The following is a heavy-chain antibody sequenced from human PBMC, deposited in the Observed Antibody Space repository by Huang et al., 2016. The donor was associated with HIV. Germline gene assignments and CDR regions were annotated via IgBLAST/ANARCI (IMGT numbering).Heavy chain of an antibody. D-gene: IGHD1-26*01. Sequence: SLITYYHGWGWIRQCPGKCVELIGMFFYGGRTAHNPSFSSRVTISIDTSKNQVSLKLTSVTAADTATYYCAKRGSGGVSFHGFNDWGQGIMVAVSP. CDR2: FFYGGRT. CDR1: SLITYYHG. J-gene: IGHJ4*02. V-gene: IGHV4-39*07. CDR3: AKRGSGGVSFHGFND.